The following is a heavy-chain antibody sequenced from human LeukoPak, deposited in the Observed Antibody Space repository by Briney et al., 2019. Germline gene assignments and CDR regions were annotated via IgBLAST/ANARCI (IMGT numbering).Heavy chain of an antibody. CDR2: ISSSNTYI. CDR1: GFTFSSYT. CDR3: ARDLMGIAYRGAFYY. Sequence: PGGSLRLSCAASGFTFSSYTMNWVRQAPGKGLEWVSSISSSNTYIYYADSVKGRLTISRDNAKNSLYLQMNSLRAEDTDVYYCARDLMGIAYRGAFYYWGKGTLVTVSS. J-gene: IGHJ4*02. D-gene: IGHD6-13*01. V-gene: IGHV3-21*04.